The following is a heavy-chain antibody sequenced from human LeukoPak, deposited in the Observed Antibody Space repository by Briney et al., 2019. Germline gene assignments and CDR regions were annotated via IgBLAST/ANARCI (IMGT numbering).Heavy chain of an antibody. Sequence: SETLSLTCAVYGGSFSGYYWSWIRQPPGKGLEWIGEINHSGSTNYNPSLKSRVTISVDTSKNQFSLKLSSVTAADTAVYYCARGKWLRSSFDYWGQGTLVTVPS. CDR3: ARGKWLRSSFDY. CDR2: INHSGST. D-gene: IGHD5-12*01. CDR1: GGSFSGYY. V-gene: IGHV4-34*01. J-gene: IGHJ4*02.